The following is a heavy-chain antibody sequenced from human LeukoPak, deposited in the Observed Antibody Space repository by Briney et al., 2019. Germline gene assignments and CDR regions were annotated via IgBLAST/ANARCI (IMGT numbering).Heavy chain of an antibody. V-gene: IGHV3-9*01. Sequence: GRSLRLSCAASGFTFDDYAMHWVRQAPGKGLEWVSGISWNSGSIGYADSVKGRFTISRDNSKNSLYLQMNSLRAEDTAVYYCARFGGSGQPPYWGQGTLVTVSS. CDR1: GFTFDDYA. CDR2: ISWNSGSI. CDR3: ARFGGSGQPPY. D-gene: IGHD3-10*01. J-gene: IGHJ4*02.